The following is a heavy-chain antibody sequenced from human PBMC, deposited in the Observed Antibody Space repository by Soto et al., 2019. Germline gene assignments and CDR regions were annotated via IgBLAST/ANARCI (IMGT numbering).Heavy chain of an antibody. CDR1: GLTFKSYA. Sequence: EVHLLESGGGLVQPGGSLRLSCAASGLTFKSYAMSWVRQAPGKGLEWVSGISGSGGSTDYADSVKGRFTISRDNSKNTLYLRRNSLRVEDTALYYCAKGQYSGVAGGLDYWGQGTLVTVSS. CDR2: ISGSGGST. V-gene: IGHV3-23*01. D-gene: IGHD1-26*01. J-gene: IGHJ4*02. CDR3: AKGQYSGVAGGLDY.